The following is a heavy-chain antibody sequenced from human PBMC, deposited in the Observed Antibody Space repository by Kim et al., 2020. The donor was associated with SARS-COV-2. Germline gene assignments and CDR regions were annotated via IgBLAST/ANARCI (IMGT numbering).Heavy chain of an antibody. D-gene: IGHD6-13*01. Sequence: GGSLRLSCAASGFTFSSYAMSWVRQAPGKGLEWVSAISGSGGSTYYADSVKGRFTISRDNSKNTLYLQMNSLRAEDTAVYYCAKWVTAGILADYYGMDVWGQGTTVTVSS. CDR3: AKWVTAGILADYYGMDV. V-gene: IGHV3-23*01. J-gene: IGHJ6*02. CDR1: GFTFSSYA. CDR2: ISGSGGST.